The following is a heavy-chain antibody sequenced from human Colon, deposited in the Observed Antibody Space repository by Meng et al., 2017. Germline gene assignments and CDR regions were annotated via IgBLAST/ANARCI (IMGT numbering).Heavy chain of an antibody. CDR2: INTDGTTT. D-gene: IGHD3-10*01. Sequence: GESLKISCVASGFTFTGRWMHWVRQVPGKGLVWVSLINTDGTTTTYADSVKGRFTISRDNAKNTLYLQMNSLRAEDTAVYYCARDLNYGSKDYWGQGTLVTVSS. J-gene: IGHJ4*02. V-gene: IGHV3-74*01. CDR1: GFTFTGRW. CDR3: ARDLNYGSKDY.